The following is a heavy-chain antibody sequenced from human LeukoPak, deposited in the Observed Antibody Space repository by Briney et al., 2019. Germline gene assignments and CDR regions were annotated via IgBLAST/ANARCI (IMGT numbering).Heavy chain of an antibody. CDR2: ISYDGTNK. D-gene: IGHD3-16*01. J-gene: IGHJ4*02. CDR3: ARDLGGGTDY. V-gene: IGHV3-30*03. Sequence: PGRSLRLSCAASGFTFSSYAMHWVRQAPGKGLEWMAVISYDGTNKNYADSVKGRFTISRDNSKNTLYLQMNSLRPEDTAVYYCARDLGGGTDYWGQGTLVAVSS. CDR1: GFTFSSYA.